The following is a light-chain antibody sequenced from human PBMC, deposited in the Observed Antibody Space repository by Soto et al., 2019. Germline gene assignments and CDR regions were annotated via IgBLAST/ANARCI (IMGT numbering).Light chain of an antibody. Sequence: AIQVTQSPSSLSASVGDRVTITCRASQGIRNDLGWYQQKPGKAPKLLIYAASSLQSGVPSRFSGSGSGTDFTLTISSLEPEDFAVYYCQQRSNWFITFGQGTRLEIK. V-gene: IGKV1-6*01. CDR2: AAS. CDR1: QGIRND. J-gene: IGKJ5*01. CDR3: QQRSNWFIT.